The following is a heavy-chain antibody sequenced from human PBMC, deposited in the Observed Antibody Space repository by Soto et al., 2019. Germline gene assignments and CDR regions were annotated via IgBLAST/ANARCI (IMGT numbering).Heavy chain of an antibody. J-gene: IGHJ4*02. CDR1: GYTFTSYG. CDR3: ARDPQGYDFWSGYGGVDY. D-gene: IGHD3-3*01. CDR2: ISAYNGNT. Sequence: QVPLVQSGAEVKKPGASVKVSCKASGYTFTSYGISWVRQAPGQGLEWMGWISAYNGNTNYAQKLQGRVTMTTDTSTSTAYMELRSLRSDDTAVYYCARDPQGYDFWSGYGGVDYWGQGTLVTVSS. V-gene: IGHV1-18*01.